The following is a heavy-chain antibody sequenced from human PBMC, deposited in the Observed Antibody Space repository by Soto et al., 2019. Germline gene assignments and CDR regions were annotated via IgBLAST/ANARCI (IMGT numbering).Heavy chain of an antibody. CDR3: ARGGYDFWSGYSPYYYYGMDV. CDR1: GGSISSGDYY. CDR2: IYYSGST. V-gene: IGHV4-30-4*01. Sequence: QVQLQESGPGLVKPSQTLSLTCTVSGGSISSGDYYWSWIRQPPGKGLEWIGYIYYSGSTYYNPSLKSRVTISVDKSKNQFSLKLSSVTAADTAVYYCARGGYDFWSGYSPYYYYGMDVWGQGTTVTVSS. D-gene: IGHD3-3*01. J-gene: IGHJ6*02.